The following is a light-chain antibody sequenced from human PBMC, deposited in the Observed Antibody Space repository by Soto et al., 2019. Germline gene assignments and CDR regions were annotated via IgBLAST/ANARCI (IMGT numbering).Light chain of an antibody. Sequence: QAALTQPGSVCGSPGQSIAISCTGTSSDVGGYNFVSWYQQHPGKAPKLIIYEVSHRPSGVSNRFSGSKSGNTASLTISGLQAEDEADYYCSSYTSSSPLYVFGTGTKVTVL. V-gene: IGLV2-14*01. CDR2: EVS. J-gene: IGLJ1*01. CDR1: SSDVGGYNF. CDR3: SSYTSSSPLYV.